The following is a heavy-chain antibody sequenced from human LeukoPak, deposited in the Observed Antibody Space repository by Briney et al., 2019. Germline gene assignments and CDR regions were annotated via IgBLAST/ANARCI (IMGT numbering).Heavy chain of an antibody. CDR3: AIVPAAMHNY. V-gene: IGHV3-30*03. J-gene: IGHJ4*02. CDR1: GFTFSSYG. D-gene: IGHD2-2*01. CDR2: ISYDGSNK. Sequence: PGGSLRLSCAASGFTFSSYGMHWVRQAPGKGLEWVAVISYDGSNKYYADSVKGRFTISRDNSKNTLYLQMNSLRAEDTAVYYCAIVPAAMHNYWGQGTLVTVSS.